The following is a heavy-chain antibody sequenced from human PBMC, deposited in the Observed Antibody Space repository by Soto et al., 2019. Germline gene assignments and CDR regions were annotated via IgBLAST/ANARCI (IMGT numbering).Heavy chain of an antibody. Sequence: QVQLVQSGAEVKKPGASVKVSCKASGYTFINYGINWVRQATGQGLEWMGWISAYSGNTNYAQKFQGRVTMTTDTSTSTASIELRSLGSDDTAVYDCARYSGLYFAVVGNDNWFDTWGQGTLVTVSS. D-gene: IGHD1-1*01. J-gene: IGHJ5*02. CDR3: ARYSGLYFAVVGNDNWFDT. V-gene: IGHV1-18*04. CDR2: ISAYSGNT. CDR1: GYTFINYG.